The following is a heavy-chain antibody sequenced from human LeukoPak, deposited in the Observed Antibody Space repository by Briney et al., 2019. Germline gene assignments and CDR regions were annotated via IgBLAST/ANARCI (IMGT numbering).Heavy chain of an antibody. CDR2: ISAYNGNT. D-gene: IGHD7-27*01. CDR1: GYTFTRYV. Sequence: GVGVNVACLVSGYTFTRYVISWVRPTPGQGLEWMGWISAYNGNTNYAQKLQGRVTMTRDTSTSTAYMELRSLRSDDTAVYYCARAPWGSNWFDPWGQGTLVTVSS. V-gene: IGHV1-18*04. CDR3: ARAPWGSNWFDP. J-gene: IGHJ5*02.